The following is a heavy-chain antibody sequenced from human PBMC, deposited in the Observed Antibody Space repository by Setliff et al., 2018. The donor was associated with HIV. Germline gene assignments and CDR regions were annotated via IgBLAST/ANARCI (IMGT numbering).Heavy chain of an antibody. CDR1: GGAISSSSYY. CDR3: ARGQYNSGYYGEPSSYYFDS. D-gene: IGHD5-12*01. Sequence: PSETLSLTCTVSGGAISSSSYYWGWIRQPPGKGLEWIGSIYYSGSTYYNPSLKSRVTISVDTSKSQLSLWLSSVTAADTATYYCARGQYNSGYYGEPSSYYFDSWDQGTLVTVSS. CDR2: IYYSGST. V-gene: IGHV4-39*01. J-gene: IGHJ4*02.